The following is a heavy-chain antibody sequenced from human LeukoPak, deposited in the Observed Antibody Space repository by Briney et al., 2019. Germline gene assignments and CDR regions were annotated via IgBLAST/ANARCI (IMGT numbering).Heavy chain of an antibody. CDR1: GFTFSSYW. J-gene: IGHJ4*02. CDR2: IKQDGSEK. CDR3: ASRAQYYYDSSGYSYYFDY. Sequence: GGSLRLSCAASGFTFSSYWMSWVRQAPGKGLEWVANIKQDGSEKYYVDSVKGRFTISRDNAKNSLYLQMNSLRAEDTAVYYCASRAQYYYDSSGYSYYFDYWGQGTLVTVSP. D-gene: IGHD3-22*01. V-gene: IGHV3-7*01.